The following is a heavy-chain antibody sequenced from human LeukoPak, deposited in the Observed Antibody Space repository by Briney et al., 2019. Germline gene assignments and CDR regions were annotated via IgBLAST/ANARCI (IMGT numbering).Heavy chain of an antibody. D-gene: IGHD6-19*01. CDR2: MEQGRDEK. CDR3: TRGSGWYDY. V-gene: IGHV3-7*03. J-gene: IGHJ4*02. Sequence: GGSLRLSCAASEFTFSNEWMSWVRQAPGKGLEWVATMEQGRDEKYYVDSVNGRFTISRDNAKNSLYLQMNNLRAEDAAVYYCTRGSGWYDYWGQGTLVTVSS. CDR1: EFTFSNEW.